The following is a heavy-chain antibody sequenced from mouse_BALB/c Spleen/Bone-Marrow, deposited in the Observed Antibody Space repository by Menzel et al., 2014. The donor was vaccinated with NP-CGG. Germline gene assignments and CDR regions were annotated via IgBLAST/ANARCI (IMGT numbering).Heavy chain of an antibody. CDR3: ARWEYFAMDY. D-gene: IGHD4-1*01. J-gene: IGHJ4*01. Sequence: VQLQQPGAELVKPGASVKLSCRASGFNIKDTYMHWVKQRPEQGLEWIGRIDPANGNTKYDPKFQGKATITADTSSNTAYLQLSSLTSEDTAVYYCARWEYFAMDYWGQGTSVTVSS. V-gene: IGHV14-3*02. CDR2: IDPANGNT. CDR1: GFNIKDTY.